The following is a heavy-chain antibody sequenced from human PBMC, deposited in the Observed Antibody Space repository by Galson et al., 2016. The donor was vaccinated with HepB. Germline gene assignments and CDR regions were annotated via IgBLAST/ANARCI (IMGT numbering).Heavy chain of an antibody. V-gene: IGHV4-59*02. CDR1: GASVTSHY. Sequence: LSLPCTVSGASVTSHYWSWIRLAPGKGLEWIANVFHTGSTTYNPSLNNRVTISLDASMNRFSLELVSVSAADTAVYYCARGGGSPYHDHEFDNWGQGTLVTVSS. J-gene: IGHJ5*02. CDR3: ARGGGSPYHDHEFDN. D-gene: IGHD1-14*01. CDR2: VFHTGST.